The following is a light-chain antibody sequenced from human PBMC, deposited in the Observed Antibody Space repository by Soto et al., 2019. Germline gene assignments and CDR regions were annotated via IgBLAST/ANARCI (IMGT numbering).Light chain of an antibody. CDR2: GSS. Sequence: EIVLPQSPGTLSLSPGQRATLSCRASQNIRSNYVAWYQQKPGQAPRLLIFGSSTTATGIPDRFSASGSGTDFSLTISRLEPEDFAVYYCQQYGYEPLTFGGGTTVEI. J-gene: IGKJ4*01. CDR1: QNIRSNY. CDR3: QQYGYEPLT. V-gene: IGKV3-20*01.